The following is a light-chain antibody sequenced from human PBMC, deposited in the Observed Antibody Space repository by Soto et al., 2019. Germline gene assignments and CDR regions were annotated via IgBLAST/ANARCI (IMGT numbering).Light chain of an antibody. J-gene: IGKJ1*01. CDR2: DAS. CDR3: QQRSDWPTT. Sequence: EIVLTQSPATLSLSPGERATLSCRASQSVSSYLAWYQQKPGQAPRLLIYDASNRATGIPARFSGRGSGTDFTLTISSLEPEDFAVYYCQQRSDWPTTFGQGTEVEIK. V-gene: IGKV3-11*01. CDR1: QSVSSY.